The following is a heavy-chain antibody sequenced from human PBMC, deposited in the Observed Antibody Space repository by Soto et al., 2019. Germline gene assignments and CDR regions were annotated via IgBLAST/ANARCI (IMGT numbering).Heavy chain of an antibody. CDR2: ILWNSGAA. V-gene: IGHV3-9*02. CDR1: GFTTFDLG. D-gene: IGHD5-12*01. CDR3: GNDVAPGGLEV. J-gene: IGHJ6*02. Sequence: SLRLSCVVSGFTTFDLGMHWVRQSPAKGLEWVSGILWNSGAAGYADSVKGRFTISRDRAKRALYLQMDSLRPEDTALYYCGNDVAPGGLEVWGQGTTVTVSS.